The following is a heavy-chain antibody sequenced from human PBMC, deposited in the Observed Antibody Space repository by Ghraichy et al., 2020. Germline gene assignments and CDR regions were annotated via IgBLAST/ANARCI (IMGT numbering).Heavy chain of an antibody. J-gene: IGHJ6*02. CDR3: ARDSQWELLRYYYHGMDV. CDR1: GFTFSSYS. Sequence: GGSLRLSCAASGFTFSSYSMNWVRQAPGKGLEWVSSISSSSSYIYYADSVKGRFTISRDNAKNSLYLQMNSLRAEDTAVYYCARDSQWELLRYYYHGMDVWGQGTTVTVSS. CDR2: ISSSSSYI. D-gene: IGHD1-26*01. V-gene: IGHV3-21*01.